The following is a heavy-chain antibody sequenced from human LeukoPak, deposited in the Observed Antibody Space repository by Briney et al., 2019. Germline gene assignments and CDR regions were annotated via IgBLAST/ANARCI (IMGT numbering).Heavy chain of an antibody. CDR1: GYTFSINW. D-gene: IGHD2-15*01. Sequence: PGESLKISCKASGYTFSINWIGWVRQMPGKGLEWMGVVYPGDSDTRYSPSFQGQVTISADKSINTAYLQWSSLKASDTGMYYCARRVQGGGSFFDYWGQGTLVTVSS. CDR3: ARRVQGGGSFFDY. J-gene: IGHJ4*02. CDR2: VYPGDSDT. V-gene: IGHV5-51*01.